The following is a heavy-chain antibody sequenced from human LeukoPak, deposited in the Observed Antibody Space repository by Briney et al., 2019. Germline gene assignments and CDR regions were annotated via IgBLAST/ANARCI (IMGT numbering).Heavy chain of an antibody. CDR2: IEQDGSEN. Sequence: GGSLRLSCAAYGSTFSSFWMSWVRQAPGKGLEWVANIEQDGSENYYVDSVKGRFTISRDNAKNSLYLQMSSLRVEDTAVYYCARLHIAARVYYYYYGMEVWGQGNTVTVSS. CDR1: GSTFSSFW. J-gene: IGHJ6*02. D-gene: IGHD6-6*01. V-gene: IGHV3-7*01. CDR3: ARLHIAARVYYYYYGMEV.